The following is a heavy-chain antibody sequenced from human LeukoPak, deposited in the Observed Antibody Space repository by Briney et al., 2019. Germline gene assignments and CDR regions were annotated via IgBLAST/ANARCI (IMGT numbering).Heavy chain of an antibody. D-gene: IGHD3-10*01. V-gene: IGHV4-34*01. Sequence: SETLSLTCAVYGGSFSGYYWSWIRQPPGKGLEWIGEINHSGSTNYNSSLKSRVTISVDTSKNQFSLKLSSVTAADTAVYYCARGRYYGSGRSLRFDPWGQGTLVTVSS. J-gene: IGHJ5*02. CDR2: INHSGST. CDR3: ARGRYYGSGRSLRFDP. CDR1: GGSFSGYY.